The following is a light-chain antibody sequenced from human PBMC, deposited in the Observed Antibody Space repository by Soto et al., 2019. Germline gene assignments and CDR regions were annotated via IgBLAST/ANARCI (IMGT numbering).Light chain of an antibody. CDR2: EGS. J-gene: IGLJ3*02. CDR3: CSYAGSRV. Sequence: QSALTQPASGSGSPGQSITISCTGTSSDVGSYNLVSWYQQHPGKAPKLMIYEGSKRPSGVSNRFSGSKSGNTASLTISGLQAEDDADYYCCSYAGSRVFGGGTKLTVL. CDR1: SSDVGSYNL. V-gene: IGLV2-23*01.